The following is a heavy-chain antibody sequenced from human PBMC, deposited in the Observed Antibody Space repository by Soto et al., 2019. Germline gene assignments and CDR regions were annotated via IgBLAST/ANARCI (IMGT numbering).Heavy chain of an antibody. CDR2: IKSKTDGGTT. Sequence: GGSLRLSCAASGFTFNNYAMAWVRQAPGKGLEWVGRIKSKTDGGTTDYAAPVKGRFTISRDDSKNTLYLQMNSLKTEDTAVYYCTTRTVLRYFDWADYWGQGTLVTVSS. CDR3: TTRTVLRYFDWADY. J-gene: IGHJ4*02. D-gene: IGHD3-9*01. CDR1: GFTFNNYA. V-gene: IGHV3-15*01.